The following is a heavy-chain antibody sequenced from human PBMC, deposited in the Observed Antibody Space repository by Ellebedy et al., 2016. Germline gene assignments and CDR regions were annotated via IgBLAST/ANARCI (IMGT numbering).Heavy chain of an antibody. D-gene: IGHD3-10*01. CDR2: IDPSDSYT. CDR1: GYSFTSYW. J-gene: IGHJ6*02. CDR3: ARQPHPGGFGDNGGMDV. V-gene: IGHV5-10-1*01. Sequence: GESLKISXKGSGYSFTSYWISWVRQMPGKGLEWMGRIDPSDSYTNYSPSFQGHVTISADKSISTAYLQWSSLKASDTAMYYCARQPHPGGFGDNGGMDVWGQGTTVTVSS.